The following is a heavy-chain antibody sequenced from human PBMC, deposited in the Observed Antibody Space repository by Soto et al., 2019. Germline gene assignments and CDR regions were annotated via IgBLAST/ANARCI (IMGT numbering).Heavy chain of an antibody. CDR3: ARVHSSSLDY. J-gene: IGHJ4*02. CDR1: GFTFSSYS. D-gene: IGHD6-13*01. V-gene: IGHV3-48*01. CDR2: ISSSSSSI. Sequence: GGSLRLSCAASGFTFSSYSMNWVRQAPGKGLEWVSYISSSSSSIYYADSVKGRFTISRDNAKNSLHLQMNSLRAEDTAVYYCARVHSSSLDYWGQGTLVTISS.